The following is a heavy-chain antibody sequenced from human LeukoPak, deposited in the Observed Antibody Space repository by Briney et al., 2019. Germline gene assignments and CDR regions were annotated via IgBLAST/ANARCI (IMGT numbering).Heavy chain of an antibody. J-gene: IGHJ4*02. CDR2: INPSGGST. D-gene: IGHD6-6*01. CDR3: ARATRPDFGFDY. V-gene: IGHV1-46*01. Sequence: ASVEVSCKASGYTFTSYDINWVRQATGQGLEWMGIINPSGGSTSYAQKFQGRVTMTRDMSTSTDYMELSSLRSEDTAVYYCARATRPDFGFDYWGQGTLVTVSS. CDR1: GYTFTSYD.